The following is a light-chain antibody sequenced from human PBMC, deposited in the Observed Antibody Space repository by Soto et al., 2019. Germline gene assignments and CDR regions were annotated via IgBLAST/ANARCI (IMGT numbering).Light chain of an antibody. CDR1: QSISFW. Sequence: DVQMTQSPSTLSASVGDRVTITCRASQSISFWLAWYQQKPGKAPKLLIYDASSLESGVPSRFSGSGSRTEFTLTISSLQPDDFATYYCQQYNTYWTFGQGTKVDIK. CDR3: QQYNTYWT. V-gene: IGKV1-5*01. J-gene: IGKJ1*01. CDR2: DAS.